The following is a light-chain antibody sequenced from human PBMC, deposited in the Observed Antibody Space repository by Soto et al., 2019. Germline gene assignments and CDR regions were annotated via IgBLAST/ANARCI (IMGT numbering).Light chain of an antibody. CDR3: QQDYNLRT. Sequence: PGERVTLSCRVSQSVSSSYLTWYQQKPGQAPRLLIYGASTRATGIPARFSGSGSGTDFTLTISSLQPEDFAVYYCQQDYNLRTFGQGTKVEIK. CDR2: GAS. J-gene: IGKJ1*01. V-gene: IGKV3D-7*01. CDR1: QSVSSSY.